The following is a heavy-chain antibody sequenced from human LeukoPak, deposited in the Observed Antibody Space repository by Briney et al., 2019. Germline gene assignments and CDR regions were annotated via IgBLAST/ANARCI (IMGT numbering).Heavy chain of an antibody. CDR2: IYYSGST. V-gene: IGHV4-30-4*01. J-gene: IGHJ4*02. D-gene: IGHD1-26*01. Sequence: PSQTLSLTCTVSGGSISSGDYYWSWIRQPPGKGLEWIGYIYYSGSTYYNPSLKSRVTISVDTSKNQFSLKLSSVTAADTAVYYCASQTVGATQYPYWGQGTLVTVSS. CDR3: ASQTVGATQYPY. CDR1: GGSISSGDYY.